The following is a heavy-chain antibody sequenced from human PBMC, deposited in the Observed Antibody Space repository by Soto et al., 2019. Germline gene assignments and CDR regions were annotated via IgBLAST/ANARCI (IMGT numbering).Heavy chain of an antibody. D-gene: IGHD3-3*01. V-gene: IGHV3-23*01. J-gene: IGHJ4*02. CDR2: ISGSGGST. Sequence: GGSLRLSCAASGFTFSSYAMSWVRQAPGKGLEWVSAISGSGGSTYYADSVKGRFTISRDNSKNTLYLQMNSLRAEDTAVYYCAKTYYDFWSGYGIESWFDYWGQGTLVTVSS. CDR3: AKTYYDFWSGYGIESWFDY. CDR1: GFTFSSYA.